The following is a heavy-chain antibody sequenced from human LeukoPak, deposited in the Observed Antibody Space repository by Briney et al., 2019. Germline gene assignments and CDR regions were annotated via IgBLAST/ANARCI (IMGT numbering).Heavy chain of an antibody. J-gene: IGHJ6*02. D-gene: IGHD3-9*01. V-gene: IGHV4-31*03. CDR1: GGSISSGTYY. CDR3: ARAPRDNDIFTDYINYFYALDV. Sequence: SETLSLTFTVSGGSISSGTYYCSWIRQHPGKGLEWLGHIYNSGSTSYNPSLKSRATISLDTSKTQFSLKVSSVTAADTAVYYCARAPRDNDIFTDYINYFYALDVWGQGTTVTVSS. CDR2: IYNSGST.